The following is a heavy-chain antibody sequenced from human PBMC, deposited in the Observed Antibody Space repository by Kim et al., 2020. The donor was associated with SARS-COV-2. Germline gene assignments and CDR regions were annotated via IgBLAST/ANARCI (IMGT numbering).Heavy chain of an antibody. Sequence: GGSLRLSCAASGFTFSSYAMSWVRQAPGKGLEWVSAISGSGGSTYYADSVKGRFTISRDNSKNTLYLQMNSLRAEDTAVYYCAKDLRYYDILTGYHDYYYYGMDVWGQGTTVTVSS. J-gene: IGHJ6*02. D-gene: IGHD3-9*01. V-gene: IGHV3-23*01. CDR3: AKDLRYYDILTGYHDYYYYGMDV. CDR1: GFTFSSYA. CDR2: ISGSGGST.